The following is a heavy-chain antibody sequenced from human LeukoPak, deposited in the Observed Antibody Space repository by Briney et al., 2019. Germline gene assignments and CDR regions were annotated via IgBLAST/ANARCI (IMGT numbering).Heavy chain of an antibody. CDR3: TRRKTFDY. J-gene: IGHJ4*02. V-gene: IGHV3-73*01. CDR1: GFTFSGSA. CDR2: IRSKANSYAT. Sequence: GGSLRLSCAASGFTFSGSAMHWVRQASGKGLEWVGRIRSKANSYATAYAASVKGRFTISRDDSKSIAYLQMNSLKTEDTAVYYCTRRKTFDYWGQGTLVTVSS.